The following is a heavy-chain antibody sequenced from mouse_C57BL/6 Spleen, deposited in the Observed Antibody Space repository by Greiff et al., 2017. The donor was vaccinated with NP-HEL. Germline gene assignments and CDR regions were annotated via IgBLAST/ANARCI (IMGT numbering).Heavy chain of an antibody. Sequence: QVQLQQPGAELVKPGASVKLSCKASGYTFTSYWMHWVKQRPGRGLEWIGRIDPNSGGTNDNEKVKSKATLTVDKPTSTAYMQLRSLTSEGSAVYSCASSSYGSSAMDYWGQGTSVTVSS. D-gene: IGHD1-1*01. CDR1: GYTFTSYW. V-gene: IGHV1-72*01. CDR3: ASSSYGSSAMDY. CDR2: IDPNSGGT. J-gene: IGHJ4*01.